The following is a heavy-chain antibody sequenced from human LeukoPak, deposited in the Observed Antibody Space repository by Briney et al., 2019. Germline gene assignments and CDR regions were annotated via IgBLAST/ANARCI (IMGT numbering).Heavy chain of an antibody. Sequence: GGSLRLSCVASGFASSSYWMSWVRQALGEGLEWVSNIKQDGGEKYYVDSVKGGFTISRDNAKNSLFLQMNSLRVEDTAVYYCARLGGSYYTYWGQGTLVTVSS. CDR1: GFASSSYW. CDR2: IKQDGGEK. V-gene: IGHV3-7*01. CDR3: ARLGGSYYTY. D-gene: IGHD1-26*01. J-gene: IGHJ4*02.